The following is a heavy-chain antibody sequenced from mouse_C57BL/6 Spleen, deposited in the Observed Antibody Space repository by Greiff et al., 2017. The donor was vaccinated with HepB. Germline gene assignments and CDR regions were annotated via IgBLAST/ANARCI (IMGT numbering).Heavy chain of an antibody. V-gene: IGHV1-53*01. CDR3: ARLEKVAAHYYYAMDY. J-gene: IGHJ4*01. D-gene: IGHD1-3*01. CDR2: INPSNGGT. Sequence: QVQLQQPGTELVKPGASVKLSCKASGYTFTSYWMHWVKQRPGQGLEWIGNINPSNGGTNYNEKFKSKATLTVDKSSSAAYMQLSSPTSEDSAVYYCARLEKVAAHYYYAMDYWGQGTSVTVSS. CDR1: GYTFTSYW.